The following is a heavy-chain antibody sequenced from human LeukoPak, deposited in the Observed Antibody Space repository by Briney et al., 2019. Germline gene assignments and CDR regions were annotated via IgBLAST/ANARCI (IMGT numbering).Heavy chain of an antibody. D-gene: IGHD6-19*01. CDR1: GFTFSSYW. CDR3: ARVRGSGWTYCYYGMDV. V-gene: IGHV3-7*05. J-gene: IGHJ6*02. CDR2: IKQDGSEK. Sequence: GGSLRLSCAASGFTFSSYWMSWVRKAPGKGLEWVANIKQDGSEKYYVDSVKGRFTISRDNAKNSLYLQMNSLRAEDTAVYYCARVRGSGWTYCYYGMDVWGQGTTVTVSS.